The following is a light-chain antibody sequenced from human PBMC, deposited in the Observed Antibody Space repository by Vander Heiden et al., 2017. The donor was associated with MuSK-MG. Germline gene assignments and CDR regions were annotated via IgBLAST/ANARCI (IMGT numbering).Light chain of an antibody. CDR1: ALPKQF. CDR3: QSADRSGTYSVV. CDR2: KDT. Sequence: SYELTQTPSVSVSPGQTARITCSGEALPKQFALWFQQKPGQDPVLVIYKDTERPSGIPERYSGSSSGTTVTLTISGVQAEDEADYYCQSADRSGTYSVVFGGGTKLTVL. J-gene: IGLJ2*01. V-gene: IGLV3-25*03.